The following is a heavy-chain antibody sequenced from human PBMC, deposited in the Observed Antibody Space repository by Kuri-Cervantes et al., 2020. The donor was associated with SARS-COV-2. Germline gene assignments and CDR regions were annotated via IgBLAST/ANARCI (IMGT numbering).Heavy chain of an antibody. V-gene: IGHV3-23*01. J-gene: IGHJ4*02. Sequence: ETLSLTCAASGFTFSSYAMSWVRQAPGKGLEWVSAISGSGGSTYYADSVKGRFTTSRDNSKNTLYLQMNSLRAEDTAVYYCVAVAGTGYFDYWGQGTLVTVSS. CDR2: ISGSGGST. CDR1: GFTFSSYA. D-gene: IGHD6-19*01. CDR3: VAVAGTGYFDY.